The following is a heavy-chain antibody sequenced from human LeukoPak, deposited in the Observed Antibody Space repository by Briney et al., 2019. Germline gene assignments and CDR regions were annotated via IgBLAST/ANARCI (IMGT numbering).Heavy chain of an antibody. CDR1: GFTFSSYA. V-gene: IGHV3-23*01. CDR2: VSGSGDST. J-gene: IGHJ4*02. CDR3: AKMPHSSSWFYHFDC. D-gene: IGHD6-13*01. Sequence: GGSLRLSCAASGFTFSSYAMSWVRQAPGKGLEWVSIVSGSGDSTYYVDSVKGRFTISRDTSKNTLYLRMNSLRAEDTAVYYCAKMPHSSSWFYHFDCWGQGTLVTVSS.